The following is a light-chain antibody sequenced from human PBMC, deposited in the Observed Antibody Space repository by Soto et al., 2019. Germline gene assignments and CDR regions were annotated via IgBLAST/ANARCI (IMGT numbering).Light chain of an antibody. Sequence: QSVLTQPPSVSAAPGQGVTISCTGSNSNIGAGYFVHWYQQVPGTAPKLLIYSNTNRPSGVPDRISGSKSGTSASLAITGLQAEDEADYYCQSYDNILSGSVFGGGTKLTVL. CDR2: SNT. CDR3: QSYDNILSGSV. J-gene: IGLJ2*01. V-gene: IGLV1-40*01. CDR1: NSNIGAGYF.